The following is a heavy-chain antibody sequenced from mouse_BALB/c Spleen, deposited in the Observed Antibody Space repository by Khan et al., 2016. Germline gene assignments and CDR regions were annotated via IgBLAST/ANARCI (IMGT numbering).Heavy chain of an antibody. CDR2: IDPANVNT. V-gene: IGHV14-3*02. Sequence: VQLKQSGAELVKPGASVKLSCTASGFNIKDTYMHWVKQRPEQGLEWIGRIDPANVNTKYDPKFQGKATITADTSSNTAYLQLSSLTSEDIAVYYCTREGYYPDWGQGTTLTVSS. CDR1: GFNIKDTY. D-gene: IGHD2-3*01. J-gene: IGHJ2*01. CDR3: TREGYYPD.